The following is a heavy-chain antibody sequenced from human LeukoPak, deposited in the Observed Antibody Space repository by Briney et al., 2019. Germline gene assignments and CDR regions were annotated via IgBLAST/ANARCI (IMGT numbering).Heavy chain of an antibody. CDR3: AKENWYLYNNNWYKTWFDP. D-gene: IGHD6-13*01. J-gene: IGHJ5*02. CDR1: GFTFSNFV. CDR2: IDGGGGST. V-gene: IGHV3-23*01. Sequence: GGSLRLSCAASGFTFSNFVMSWVRQAPGKGLEWVSYIDGGGGSTDYADSVKGQFTISRDNSKNTLYLQMNSLRAEDTAIYYCAKENWYLYNNNWYKTWFDPWGQGTLVTVSS.